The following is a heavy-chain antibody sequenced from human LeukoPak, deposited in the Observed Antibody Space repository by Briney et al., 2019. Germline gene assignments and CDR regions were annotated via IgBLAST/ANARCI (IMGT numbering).Heavy chain of an antibody. V-gene: IGHV1-46*02. J-gene: IGHJ3*02. CDR3: ARALITYYYDPETYAFDI. CDR1: GDTFNNYY. Sequence: GASVKVSCKASGDTFNNYYVNWVRQAPGQGFEWMGIISPTGTSTNYAQGFQDRLTMTRDTSTTTAYMELSSLRSEDTAVYYCARALITYYYDPETYAFDIWGQGTMVTVSS. D-gene: IGHD3-22*01. CDR2: ISPTGTST.